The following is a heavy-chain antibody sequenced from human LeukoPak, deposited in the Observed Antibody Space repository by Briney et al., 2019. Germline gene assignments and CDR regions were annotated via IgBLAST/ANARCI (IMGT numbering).Heavy chain of an antibody. CDR3: ARYSGTYQYFYHYMDV. V-gene: IGHV3-30*03. J-gene: IGHJ6*03. Sequence: PGGSLRLSCAASGFTFSSYGMHWVRQAPGKGLEWVAVISYDGGNQYFADSVKGRFTISRDNSKNTLYLQMNSLRPEDTAMYYCARYSGTYQYFYHYMDVWGKGTTVTVSS. CDR1: GFTFSSYG. D-gene: IGHD1-26*01. CDR2: ISYDGGNQ.